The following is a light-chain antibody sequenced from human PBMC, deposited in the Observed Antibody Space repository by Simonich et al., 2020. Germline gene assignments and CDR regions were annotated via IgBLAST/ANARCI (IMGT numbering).Light chain of an antibody. J-gene: IGKJ1*01. CDR2: GAS. CDR1: QSVSRN. Sequence: EIVMTQSPATLSVSPGERATLSCRASQSVSRNLAVYQQKPGQAPRLLIYGASTRATGNPARFSGSGSGTEFTLTISSLQSEDFAVYYCQQYNNWPPWTFGQGTKVEIK. V-gene: IGKV3-15*01. CDR3: QQYNNWPPWT.